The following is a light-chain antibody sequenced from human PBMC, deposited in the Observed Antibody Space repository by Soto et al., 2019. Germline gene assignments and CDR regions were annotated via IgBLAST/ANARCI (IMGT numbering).Light chain of an antibody. CDR3: QQRAKWPST. V-gene: IGKV3-11*01. J-gene: IGKJ2*02. CDR1: QSVYRY. Sequence: EVVLTQSPDTLSLSPGETATLSCWASQSVYRYVAWYQQKIGQAPSLLIYDAYTRAPGVGARFAGSGSATDCSLTITSREPEDFAVYYWQQRAKWPSTVGPGTK. CDR2: DAY.